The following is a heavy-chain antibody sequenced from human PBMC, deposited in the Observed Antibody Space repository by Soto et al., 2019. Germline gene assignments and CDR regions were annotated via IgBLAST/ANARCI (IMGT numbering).Heavy chain of an antibody. CDR3: AGRSGYYSRDDAFDI. Sequence: GGSLRLSCAASGFTFGTYAMSWVRQAPGKGLDWVSTISGGGGSTYYADSVKGRFTISRDNSKNTLYLQMNSLRAEDTAVYYCAGRSGYYSRDDAFDIWGQGTMVTVSS. CDR1: GFTFGTYA. CDR2: ISGGGGST. J-gene: IGHJ3*02. V-gene: IGHV3-23*01. D-gene: IGHD3-22*01.